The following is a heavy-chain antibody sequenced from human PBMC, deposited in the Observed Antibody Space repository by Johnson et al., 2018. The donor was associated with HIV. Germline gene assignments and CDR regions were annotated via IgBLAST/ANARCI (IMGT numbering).Heavy chain of an antibody. Sequence: VQLVESGGGVVQPGGSLRLSCAASRFTFDDYAMHWVRQAPGKGLEWVAVISYDGSNKYYADSVKGRFTISRDSSKNTLFLQMNSLRAEDTAVYYCAKVGPAWELLGAFDIWGQGTMVTVSS. J-gene: IGHJ3*02. CDR1: RFTFDDYA. V-gene: IGHV3-30-3*02. CDR2: ISYDGSNK. D-gene: IGHD1-26*01. CDR3: AKVGPAWELLGAFDI.